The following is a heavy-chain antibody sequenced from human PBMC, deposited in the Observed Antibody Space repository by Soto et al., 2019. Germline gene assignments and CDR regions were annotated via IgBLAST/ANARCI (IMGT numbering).Heavy chain of an antibody. CDR3: ARGPPGSSSLDY. Sequence: QVQLQQWGAGLLKPSETLSLTCAVYGGSFSGYYWSWILQPPGKGLAWSGEINHSGSTNYNPSLKSRVTISVDTSKNQFSLKLSSVTAADTAVYDCARGPPGSSSLDYWGQGTLVTVSS. D-gene: IGHD6-13*01. CDR2: INHSGST. J-gene: IGHJ4*02. CDR1: GGSFSGYY. V-gene: IGHV4-34*01.